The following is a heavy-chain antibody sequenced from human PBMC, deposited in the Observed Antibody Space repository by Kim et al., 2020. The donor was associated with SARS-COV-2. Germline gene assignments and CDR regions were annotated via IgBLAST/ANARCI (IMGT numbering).Heavy chain of an antibody. D-gene: IGHD3-10*01. J-gene: IGHJ2*01. Sequence: SETLSLTCAVYGGSFSGYYWSWIGQPPGKGLEWIWEINHSGSTNYNPSLKSRVTISVDTSKNQFSLKLSTVTAADTAVYYCARALDYYGSGSYYNGADWYFALWGRGTLVTVST. CDR3: ARALDYYGSGSYYNGADWYFAL. CDR2: INHSGST. CDR1: GGSFSGYY. V-gene: IGHV4-34*01.